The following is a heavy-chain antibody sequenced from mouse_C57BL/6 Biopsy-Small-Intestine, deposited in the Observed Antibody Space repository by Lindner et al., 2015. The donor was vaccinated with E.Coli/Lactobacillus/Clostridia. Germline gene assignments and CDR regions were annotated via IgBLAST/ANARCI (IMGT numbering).Heavy chain of an antibody. CDR3: ARSRNWDAAMDY. J-gene: IGHJ4*01. Sequence: VQLQESGAELVKPGASVKMSCKASGYTFTTYPIEWMKQNHGKSLEWIGNFHPYNDDIKYNEKFKGKATLTVEKSSNTVYLALSRLTSDDSAVYYCARSRNWDAAMDYWGQGTSVTVSS. V-gene: IGHV1-47*01. CDR2: FHPYNDDI. D-gene: IGHD4-1*01. CDR1: GYTFTTYP.